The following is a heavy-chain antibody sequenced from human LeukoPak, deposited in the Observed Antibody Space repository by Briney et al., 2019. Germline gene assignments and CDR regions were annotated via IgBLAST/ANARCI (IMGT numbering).Heavy chain of an antibody. CDR1: GGSISSGGYY. D-gene: IGHD3-16*02. CDR3: ARMFIAGDVHFDY. V-gene: IGHV4-31*03. Sequence: SQTLPLTCTVSGGSISSGGYYWSWIRQHPGKGLEWIGYIYYSGSTYYNPSLKSRVTISVDTSKNQFSLKLSSVTAADTAVYYCARMFIAGDVHFDYWGQGTLVTVSS. J-gene: IGHJ4*02. CDR2: IYYSGST.